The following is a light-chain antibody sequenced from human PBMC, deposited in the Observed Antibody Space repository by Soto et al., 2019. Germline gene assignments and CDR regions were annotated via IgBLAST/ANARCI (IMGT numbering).Light chain of an antibody. CDR2: DVT. CDR3: SSYTSSSTVV. CDR1: SSDVGAYNY. V-gene: IGLV2-14*01. Sequence: QSALTQPASVSGSPGQSVTISCSGSSSDVGAYNYVSWYQRHPGKAPKLMIYDVTNRPSGVSNRFSGSKSGNTASLTISGLQAEDEADYLCSSYTSSSTVVFGGGTKLTV. J-gene: IGLJ3*02.